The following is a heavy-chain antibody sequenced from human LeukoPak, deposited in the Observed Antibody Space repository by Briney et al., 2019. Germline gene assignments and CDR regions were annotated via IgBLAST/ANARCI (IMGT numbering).Heavy chain of an antibody. CDR3: PHGGRDSSSWPFDY. J-gene: IGHJ4*02. Sequence: GRSLRLSCAASGFTFSSYGMHWVRQAPGKGLEWVAVIWYDGSNKYYADSVKGRFTITRDNSKNTLCLQTNSLTAEDTVVYYCPHGGRDSSSWPFDYWGQGTLVTVSS. CDR2: IWYDGSNK. V-gene: IGHV3-33*01. D-gene: IGHD6-13*01. CDR1: GFTFSSYG.